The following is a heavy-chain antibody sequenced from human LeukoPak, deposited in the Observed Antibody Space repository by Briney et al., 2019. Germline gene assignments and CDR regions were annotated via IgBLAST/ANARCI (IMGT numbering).Heavy chain of an antibody. CDR3: ASDRSGYYYVDY. D-gene: IGHD3-22*01. CDR2: IYHTGST. J-gene: IGHJ4*02. CDR1: GYSISSGYY. Sequence: SETLSLTCTVSGYSISSGYYWGWMRQPPGKGLEWIGNIYHTGSTYYNPSLKSRVTISVDTSKNQFSLKLSSVTAADTAVYFCASDRSGYYYVDYWGQGTLVTVSS. V-gene: IGHV4-38-2*02.